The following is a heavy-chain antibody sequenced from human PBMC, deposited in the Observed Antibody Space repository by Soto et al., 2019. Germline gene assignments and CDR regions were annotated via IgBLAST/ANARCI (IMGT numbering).Heavy chain of an antibody. CDR1: GGSISSSSYY. D-gene: IGHD6-19*01. CDR3: ARQNEVAGGWGKNWSAP. CDR2: IYYSGST. J-gene: IGHJ5*02. V-gene: IGHV4-39*01. Sequence: SETLSLTCTVSGGSISSSSYYWGWIRQPPGKGLEWIGSIYYSGSTYYNPSLKSRVTISVDTSKNQFSLKLSSVTAADTAVYYCARQNEVAGGWGKNWSAPWGQGTLVTVSS.